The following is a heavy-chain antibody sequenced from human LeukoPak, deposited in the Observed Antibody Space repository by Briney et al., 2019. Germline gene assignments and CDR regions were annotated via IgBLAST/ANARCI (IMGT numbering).Heavy chain of an antibody. V-gene: IGHV3-9*01. CDR3: AKGGDYDILTGIDY. Sequence: SLRLSCAASGFTLDDYAMHWVRQAPGKGLEWVSGISWNSGSIGYADSVKGRFTISRDNAKNSLYLQMNSLRAEDTALYYCAKGGDYDILTGIDYWGQGTLVTVSS. CDR1: GFTLDDYA. CDR2: ISWNSGSI. J-gene: IGHJ4*02. D-gene: IGHD3-9*01.